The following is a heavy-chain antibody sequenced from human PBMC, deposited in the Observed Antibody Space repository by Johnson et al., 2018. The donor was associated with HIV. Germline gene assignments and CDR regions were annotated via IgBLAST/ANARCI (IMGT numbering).Heavy chain of an antibody. CDR3: AREDGSGWSTRGDDAFDI. V-gene: IGHV3-66*01. J-gene: IGHJ3*02. CDR2: MYSDGRT. D-gene: IGHD6-19*01. CDR1: GFTFNSNY. Sequence: VQLVESGGGLVQPGGSLRLSCAASGFTFNSNYMSWVRQAPGKGLEWVSVMYSDGRTFYADSVKGRFTISRDKSKNTLYLQMNSRGAEDTAVYYCAREDGSGWSTRGDDAFDIWGQGTMVTVSA.